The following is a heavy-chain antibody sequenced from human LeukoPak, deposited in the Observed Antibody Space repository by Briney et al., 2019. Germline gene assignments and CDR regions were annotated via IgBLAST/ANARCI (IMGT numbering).Heavy chain of an antibody. CDR3: ASEGITKDY. Sequence: GGSLRLSCAASGFTFDDYAMHWVRQAPGKGLEWVSGISWNSGSIGYADSVKGRFTISRDNAKNSLYLQMNSLRAEDTAVYYCASEGITKDYWGQGTLVTVSS. V-gene: IGHV3-9*01. CDR1: GFTFDDYA. D-gene: IGHD1-14*01. CDR2: ISWNSGSI. J-gene: IGHJ4*02.